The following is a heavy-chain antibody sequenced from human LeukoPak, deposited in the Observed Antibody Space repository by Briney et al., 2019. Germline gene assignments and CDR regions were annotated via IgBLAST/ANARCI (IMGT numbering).Heavy chain of an antibody. CDR1: GFTFSSYS. J-gene: IGHJ6*03. CDR3: ARVLSYGPMYYYYMDV. V-gene: IGHV3-21*01. D-gene: IGHD5-18*01. Sequence: RGSLRLSCAASGFTFSSYSMNWVRQAPGKGLEWVSSISSSSSYIYYADSVKGRFTISRDNAKNSLYLQMNSLRAEDTAVYYCARVLSYGPMYYYYMDVWGKGTTVTVSS. CDR2: ISSSSSYI.